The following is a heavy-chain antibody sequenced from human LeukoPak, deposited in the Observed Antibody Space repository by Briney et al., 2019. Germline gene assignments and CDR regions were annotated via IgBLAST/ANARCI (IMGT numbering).Heavy chain of an antibody. CDR2: KSYSGTT. J-gene: IGHJ4*02. D-gene: IGHD3-16*01. V-gene: IGHV4-59*01. CDR3: VRGGGSHPPYFDS. Sequence: SETLSLTCTVSGDSFSNFYWNLIRQPPGKGLEWIGYKSYSGTTNYNPSLKSRVTMSVDTSKKQFSLKLTSVTAADTAVYYCVRGGGSHPPYFDSWGQGSLVTVSS. CDR1: GDSFSNFY.